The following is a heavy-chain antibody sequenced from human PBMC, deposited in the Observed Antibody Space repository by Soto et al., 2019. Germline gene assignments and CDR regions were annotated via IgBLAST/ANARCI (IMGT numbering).Heavy chain of an antibody. Sequence: QVQLVQSGAEVKKPGASVKVSCKASGYTFTTYEINWVRQATGQGLEWMGWMNPNSGSTGYAQRFQGRITLTRDVPGSQGHMGLSRLGSGRPAGDYCAREPAGGGKWFDPWGPGTLVTVSS. D-gene: IGHD2-8*02. CDR2: MNPNSGST. CDR1: GYTFTTYE. CDR3: AREPAGGGKWFDP. V-gene: IGHV1-8*01. J-gene: IGHJ5*02.